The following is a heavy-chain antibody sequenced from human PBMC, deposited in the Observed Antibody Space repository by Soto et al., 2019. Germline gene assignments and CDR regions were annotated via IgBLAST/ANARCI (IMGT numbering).Heavy chain of an antibody. CDR3: ARQGVVVVAILFDY. CDR2: IYYSGST. J-gene: IGHJ4*02. CDR1: GGSISSSSYY. V-gene: IGHV4-39*01. Sequence: SETLSLTCTVSGGSISSSSYYWGWIRQPPGKGLEWIGSIYYSGSTYYNPSLKSRVTISVDTSKNQFSLKLSSVTAADTAVYYCARQGVVVVAILFDYWGQGTLVTVSS. D-gene: IGHD2-15*01.